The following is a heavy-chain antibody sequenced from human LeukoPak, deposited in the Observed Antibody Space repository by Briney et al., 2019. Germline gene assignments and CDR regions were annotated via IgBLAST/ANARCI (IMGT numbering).Heavy chain of an antibody. J-gene: IGHJ5*02. Sequence: SQTLSLTCAISGDSVSSNSAAWNWIRQSPSRGLEWLGRTYYRSKWYNDYAVSVKSRITINPDTSKNQFSLKLSSVTAADTAVYYCARNRGPRAAAINWFDPWGQGTLVTVSS. CDR1: GDSVSSNSAA. CDR3: ARNRGPRAAAINWFDP. D-gene: IGHD6-13*01. CDR2: TYYRSKWYN. V-gene: IGHV6-1*01.